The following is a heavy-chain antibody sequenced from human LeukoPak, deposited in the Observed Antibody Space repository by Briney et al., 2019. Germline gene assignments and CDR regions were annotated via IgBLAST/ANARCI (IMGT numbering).Heavy chain of an antibody. CDR2: IYYSGST. D-gene: IGHD6-19*01. CDR1: GGSISSGGYY. Sequence: SETLSLTCTVSGGSISSGGYYWSWIRQHPGKGLEWIGYIYYSGSTYYNPSLKSRVTISVDTSKNQFSLKLSSVTAADTAVYYCARAVRGLTPYFDYWGQGTLVTVSS. V-gene: IGHV4-31*03. CDR3: ARAVRGLTPYFDY. J-gene: IGHJ4*02.